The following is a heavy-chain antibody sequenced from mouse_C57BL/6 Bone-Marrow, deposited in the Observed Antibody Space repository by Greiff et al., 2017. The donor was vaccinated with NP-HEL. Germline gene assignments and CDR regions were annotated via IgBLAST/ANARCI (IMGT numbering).Heavy chain of an antibody. CDR2: INPDSSTI. CDR1: GIDFSRYW. J-gene: IGHJ3*01. Sequence: ASGIDFSRYWMSWVRRAPGKGLEWIGEINPDSSTINYAPSLKDKFIISRDNAKNTLYLQMSKVRSEDTALYYCARQGYYGSSWGFAYWGQGTLVTVSA. CDR3: ARQGYYGSSWGFAY. D-gene: IGHD1-1*01. V-gene: IGHV4-1*01.